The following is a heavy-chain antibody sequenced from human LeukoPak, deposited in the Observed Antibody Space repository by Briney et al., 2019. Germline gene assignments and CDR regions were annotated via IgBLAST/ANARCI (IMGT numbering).Heavy chain of an antibody. CDR1: GFTVSSSY. CDR3: ARGPEADGWGCFDN. D-gene: IGHD3-16*01. J-gene: IGHJ4*02. V-gene: IGHV3-53*01. CDR2: IYSSGDT. Sequence: GGSLRLSCAASGFTVSSSYMSWVRQAPGKGLEWVSIIYSSGDTYHADSVKGRFTISRDNSKNTLYLQMSSLRAEDTAAYYCARGPEADGWGCFDNWDQGTLVTVSS.